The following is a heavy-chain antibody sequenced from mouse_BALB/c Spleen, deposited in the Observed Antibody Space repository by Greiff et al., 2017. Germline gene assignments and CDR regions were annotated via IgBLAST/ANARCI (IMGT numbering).Heavy chain of an antibody. CDR2: INPSTGYT. V-gene: IGHV1-7*01. J-gene: IGHJ4*01. CDR1: GYTFTSYW. D-gene: IGHD2-2*01. Sequence: VQLQQSGAELAKPGASVKMSCKASGYTFTSYWMHWVKQRPGQGLEWIGYINPSTGYTEYNQKFKDKATLTADKSSSTANMQLSSLTSEDSAVYYCASHGYDDYAMDYWGQGTSVTVSS. CDR3: ASHGYDDYAMDY.